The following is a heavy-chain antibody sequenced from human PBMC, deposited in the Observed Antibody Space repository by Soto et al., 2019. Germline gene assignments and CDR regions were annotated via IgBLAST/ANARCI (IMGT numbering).Heavy chain of an antibody. CDR2: INHSGST. CDR3: ARVPRLYYDFWSGSHSEANYYGMDV. D-gene: IGHD3-3*01. J-gene: IGHJ6*02. CDR1: GVSFSGYD. Sequence: PSETLSLTCAAYGVSFSGYDLSWIRQPPGKGLEWIGEINHSGSTTYNPSLKSRVTVSVDTAKNPFSLKLSTVTAADTAVYYCARVPRLYYDFWSGSHSEANYYGMDVWGQGTTGTVSS. V-gene: IGHV4-34*01.